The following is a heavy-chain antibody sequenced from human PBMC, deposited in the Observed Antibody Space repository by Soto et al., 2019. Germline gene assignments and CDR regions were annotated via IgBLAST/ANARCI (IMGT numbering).Heavy chain of an antibody. Sequence: SVKVSCKASGGTFSGYAIIWVRQAPGQGLEWMGGIIPIFGTANYAQKFQGRVTITADESTSTAYRELSSLRSEDTAVYYCARAAFEADPLNYYYYGMDVWGQGTTVTVSS. CDR2: IIPIFGTA. CDR1: GGTFSGYA. J-gene: IGHJ6*02. V-gene: IGHV1-69*13. D-gene: IGHD2-15*01. CDR3: ARAAFEADPLNYYYYGMDV.